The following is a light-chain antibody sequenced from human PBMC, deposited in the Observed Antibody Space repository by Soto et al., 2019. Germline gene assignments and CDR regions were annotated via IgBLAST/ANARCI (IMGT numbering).Light chain of an antibody. CDR3: QQYNNWPPVT. CDR2: GAS. V-gene: IGKV3-15*01. J-gene: IGKJ5*01. CDR1: QSVSSN. Sequence: EIVMTQSPATLSESPGERATLSCRASQSVSSNLAWYQQKPGQAPRLLIYGASTRATGIPARFSGSGSGTEFTLTISSLQSEYFAVYYCQQYNNWPPVTFGQGTRLEIK.